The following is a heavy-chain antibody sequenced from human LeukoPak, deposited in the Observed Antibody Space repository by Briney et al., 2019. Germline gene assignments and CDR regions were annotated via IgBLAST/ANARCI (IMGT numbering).Heavy chain of an antibody. J-gene: IGHJ4*02. D-gene: IGHD1-26*01. CDR2: IWYDGSNK. CDR3: ARDTAGGIVGATFDY. CDR1: GFTFSSYG. V-gene: IGHV3-33*01. Sequence: GGSLRLSCAASGFTFSSYGMHWVRQAPGKGLEWVAVIWYDGSNKYYADSVKGRFTISRDNSKNTLYLQMNSLRAEDTAVYYCARDTAGGIVGATFDYWGQGTLVTVSS.